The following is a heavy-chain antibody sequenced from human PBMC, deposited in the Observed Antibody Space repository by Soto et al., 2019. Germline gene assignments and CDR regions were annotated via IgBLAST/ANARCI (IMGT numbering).Heavy chain of an antibody. CDR3: ASSTLNPQSSIAARPGYYMDV. Sequence: GGSLRLSCAASGFTFSSYAMHWVRQAPGKGLEYVSAISSNGGSTYYANSVKGRFTISRDNSKNTLYLQMGSLRAEDMAVYYCASSTLNPQSSIAARPGYYMDVWGKGTTVTVSS. J-gene: IGHJ6*03. V-gene: IGHV3-64*01. D-gene: IGHD6-6*01. CDR1: GFTFSSYA. CDR2: ISSNGGST.